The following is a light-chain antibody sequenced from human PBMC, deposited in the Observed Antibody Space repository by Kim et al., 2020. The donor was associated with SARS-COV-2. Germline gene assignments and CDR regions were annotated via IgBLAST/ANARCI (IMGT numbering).Light chain of an antibody. CDR2: AAT. Sequence: ASVGDRVTITCRGSQRSSAYLNWYQQKPGKAPKPLIYAATYLESGVPSRFSGSGFETDFTLNINSLQPEDFAIYYCQQSYDVPYIFGQGTKVDIK. J-gene: IGKJ2*01. V-gene: IGKV1-39*01. CDR3: QQSYDVPYI. CDR1: QRSSAY.